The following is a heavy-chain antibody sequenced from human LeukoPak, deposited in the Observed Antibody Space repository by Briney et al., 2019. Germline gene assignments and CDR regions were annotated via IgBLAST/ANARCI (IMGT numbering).Heavy chain of an antibody. Sequence: PGGSLRLSCAASGFTFDDYGMSWVRQALGKGLEWVSGINWNGGSTGYADSVKGRFTISRDNAKKSLYLQMNSLRAEDTAEYYCARDSGGDYAFDFWGQGTLVTVSP. V-gene: IGHV3-20*04. J-gene: IGHJ4*02. CDR3: ARDSGGDYAFDF. D-gene: IGHD4-17*01. CDR2: INWNGGST. CDR1: GFTFDDYG.